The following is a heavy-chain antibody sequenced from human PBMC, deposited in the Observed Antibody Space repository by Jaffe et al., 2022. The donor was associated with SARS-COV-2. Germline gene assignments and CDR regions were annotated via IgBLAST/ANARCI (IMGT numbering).Heavy chain of an antibody. CDR1: GFTFSSYA. CDR2: ISGSGGST. V-gene: IGHV3-23*04. CDR3: AKSQCTYYYDSSGYSCAFDI. J-gene: IGHJ3*02. Sequence: EVQLVESGGGLVQPGGSLRLSCAASGFTFSSYAMSWVRQAPGKGLEWVSAISGSGGSTYYADSVKGRFTISRDNSKNTLYLQMNSLRAEDTAVYYCAKSQCTYYYDSSGYSCAFDIWGQGTMVTVSS. D-gene: IGHD3-22*01.